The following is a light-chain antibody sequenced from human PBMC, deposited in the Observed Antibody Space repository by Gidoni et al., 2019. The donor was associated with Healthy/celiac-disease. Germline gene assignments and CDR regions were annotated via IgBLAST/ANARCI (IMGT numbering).Light chain of an antibody. CDR1: QSVSSSY. CDR3: QKYGSSPWT. V-gene: IGKV3-20*01. Sequence: DIVLTQSPGTLSLSPGERATLSCRASQSVSSSYLAWYQQKPGQAPRLLIYGASSRATGIPDRFSGSGSGTDFTLTISRLEPEDFAVYYCQKYGSSPWTFGQGTKVEIK. CDR2: GAS. J-gene: IGKJ1*01.